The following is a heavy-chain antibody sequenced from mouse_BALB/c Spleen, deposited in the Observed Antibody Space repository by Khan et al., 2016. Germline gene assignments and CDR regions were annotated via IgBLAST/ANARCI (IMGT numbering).Heavy chain of an antibody. J-gene: IGHJ2*01. CDR1: GYAFSSYW. CDR2: IYTGDGST. Sequence: QVQLQQSGAELVRPGSSVKISCKASGYAFSSYWMYWVKQRPGQGLVWFGQIYTGDGSTNYNGMFKGKATMTVDKSPRTAYMQLSRLTSEDAALYYCLRGGDADYCGRGPILTVSA. V-gene: IGHV1-80*01. CDR3: LRGGDADY.